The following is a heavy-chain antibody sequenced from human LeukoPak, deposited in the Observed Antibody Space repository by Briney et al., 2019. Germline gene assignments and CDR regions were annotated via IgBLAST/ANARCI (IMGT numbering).Heavy chain of an antibody. J-gene: IGHJ3*02. Sequence: GESLKISCKGSGYSFTSYWIGWVRQMPGKGLEWMGIIYPGDSDTRYSPSFQGQVTISADKSISTAYLQWSSLKASDTATYYCARHRCSSTSCYMAVLRYPQAAFDIWGQGTMVTVSS. V-gene: IGHV5-51*01. D-gene: IGHD2-2*02. CDR1: GYSFTSYW. CDR3: ARHRCSSTSCYMAVLRYPQAAFDI. CDR2: IYPGDSDT.